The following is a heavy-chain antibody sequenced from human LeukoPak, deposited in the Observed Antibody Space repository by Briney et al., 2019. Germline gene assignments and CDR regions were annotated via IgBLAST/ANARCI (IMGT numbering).Heavy chain of an antibody. CDR2: IWYDGSNK. V-gene: IGHV3-33*01. D-gene: IGHD4-17*01. CDR1: GFTFSRYG. Sequence: GGSLRLSCAASGFTFSRYGMHWVRQAPGRGLEWVALIWYDGSNKYYVDSVKGRFTISRDDSKSTLYLQMNSLRVEDTAVYYCATDYGGTVTNPGGFDYWGQGTLVTVSS. CDR3: ATDYGGTVTNPGGFDY. J-gene: IGHJ4*02.